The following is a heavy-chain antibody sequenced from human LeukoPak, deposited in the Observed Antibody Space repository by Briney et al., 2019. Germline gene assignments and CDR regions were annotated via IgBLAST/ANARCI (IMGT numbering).Heavy chain of an antibody. J-gene: IGHJ6*03. CDR2: INPNSGGT. V-gene: IGHV1-2*02. CDR1: GYTFTGYY. D-gene: IGHD3-22*01. CDR3: ARGAFDYDSSGYISEIYYYMDV. Sequence: ASVKVSCKASGYTFTGYYMHWVRQAPGQGLEWMGWINPNSGGTNYAQNFQGRVTMTRDTSISTAYMELSGLRSDDTAVYCCARGAFDYDSSGYISEIYYYMDVWGKGTTVTVSS.